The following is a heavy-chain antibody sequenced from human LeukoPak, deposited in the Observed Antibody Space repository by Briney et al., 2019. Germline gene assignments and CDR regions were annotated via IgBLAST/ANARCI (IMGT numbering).Heavy chain of an antibody. D-gene: IGHD3-9*01. Sequence: SETLSLTCTVSGGSISNDYWSWIRQPPGKGLEWIGYIYYSGSTNYNPSLKSRVTISVDTSKNQFSLKLSSVTAADTAVYYCAITYYDILTGFRRDYWGQGTLVTVSS. CDR1: GGSISNDY. J-gene: IGHJ4*02. V-gene: IGHV4-59*01. CDR2: IYYSGST. CDR3: AITYYDILTGFRRDY.